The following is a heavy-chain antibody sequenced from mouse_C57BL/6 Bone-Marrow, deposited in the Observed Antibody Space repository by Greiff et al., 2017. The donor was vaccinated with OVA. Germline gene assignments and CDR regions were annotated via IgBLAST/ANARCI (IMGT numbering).Heavy chain of an antibody. V-gene: IGHV5-17*01. Sequence: EVQVVESGGGLVKPGGSLKLSCAASGFTFSDYGMHWVRQAPEKGLEWVAYISSGSSTIYYADTVKGRFTISRDNAKNTLFLQMTSLRSEDTATYYCAITTVVATDFDYWGQGTTLTVSS. CDR1: GFTFSDYG. J-gene: IGHJ2*01. CDR3: AITTVVATDFDY. CDR2: ISSGSSTI. D-gene: IGHD1-1*01.